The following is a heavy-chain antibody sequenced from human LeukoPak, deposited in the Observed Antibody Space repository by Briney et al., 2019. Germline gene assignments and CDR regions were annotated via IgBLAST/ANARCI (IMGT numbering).Heavy chain of an antibody. D-gene: IGHD3-3*01. Sequence: GGSLRLSCAASGFTFSSYAMSWVRQAPGKGLEWVSAISGSGGSTYYADSVKGRFTISRDNSKNTLYLQMNSLRAEDTAVYYCAKASRFLEWLSSDFDYWGQGTLVTVSS. V-gene: IGHV3-23*01. CDR3: AKASRFLEWLSSDFDY. CDR1: GFTFSSYA. J-gene: IGHJ4*02. CDR2: ISGSGGST.